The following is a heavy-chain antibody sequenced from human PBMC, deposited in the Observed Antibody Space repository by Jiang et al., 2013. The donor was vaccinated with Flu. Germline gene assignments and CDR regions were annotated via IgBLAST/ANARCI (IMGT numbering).Heavy chain of an antibody. CDR2: IIPSVSFA. Sequence: PGSVGKGRPARLLEAPSAVCYQLGARAPGQGLEWMGRIIPSVSFAQYAQNFQDRVTITADRSTGAVSLEVASLRFEDTAVYYCAKETIGMPTTELVFNYHGMDVWGKGTTVTVSS. J-gene: IGHJ6*04. CDR1: EAPSAVC. D-gene: IGHD6-6*01. CDR3: AKETIGMPTTELVFNYHGMDV. V-gene: IGHV1-69*04.